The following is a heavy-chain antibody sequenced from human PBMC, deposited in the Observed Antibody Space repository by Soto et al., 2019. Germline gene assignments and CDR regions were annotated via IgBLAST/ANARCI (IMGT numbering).Heavy chain of an antibody. V-gene: IGHV1-58*02. J-gene: IGHJ3*02. CDR2: IVVGSGNT. CDR3: AAGVLRFLEWFPDAFDI. D-gene: IGHD3-3*01. CDR1: GFTFTSSA. Sequence: SVKVSCKASGFTFTSSAMQWVRQARGQRLEWIGWIVVGSGNTNYAQKFQERVTITRDMSTSTAYMELSSLRSEDTAVYYCAAGVLRFLEWFPDAFDIWGQGTMVTVSS.